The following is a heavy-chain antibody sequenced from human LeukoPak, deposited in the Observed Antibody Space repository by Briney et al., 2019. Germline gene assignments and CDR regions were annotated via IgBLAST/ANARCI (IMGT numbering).Heavy chain of an antibody. V-gene: IGHV3-7*01. Sequence: GGSLRLSCAASGLTFSTYWMTWVRQAPGKGLEWVANIKQDGSEKYFVDSVKGRLTISRDNANNSLYLQMNSLRAEDTAVYYCARDRGGADDFWSGYYTGYFDYWGQGALVTVSS. D-gene: IGHD3-3*01. CDR2: IKQDGSEK. J-gene: IGHJ4*02. CDR1: GLTFSTYW. CDR3: ARDRGGADDFWSGYYTGYFDY.